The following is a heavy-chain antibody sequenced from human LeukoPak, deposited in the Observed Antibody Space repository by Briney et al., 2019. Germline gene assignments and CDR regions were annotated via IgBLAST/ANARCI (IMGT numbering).Heavy chain of an antibody. CDR2: ISAYNGNT. J-gene: IGHJ4*02. CDR3: ARGKMTGPAAMMDFDY. CDR1: GYTFTSYG. V-gene: IGHV1-18*01. Sequence: ASVKVSCKASGYTFTSYGISWLRQAPGQGLEWMGWISAYNGNTNDAQKLQGRVTMTTDTSTSTAYMELRRLRSDDTAVYYCARGKMTGPAAMMDFDYWGQGTLVTVSS. D-gene: IGHD2-2*01.